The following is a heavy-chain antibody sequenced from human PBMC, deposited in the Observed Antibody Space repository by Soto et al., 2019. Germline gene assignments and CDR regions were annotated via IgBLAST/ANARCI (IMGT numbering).Heavy chain of an antibody. V-gene: IGHV1-69*08. CDR1: GGTFSSYT. J-gene: IGHJ4*02. D-gene: IGHD4-4*01. CDR2: IIPILGIA. Sequence: QVQLVQSGAEVKKPGSSVKVSCKASGGTFSSYTISWVRQAPGQGLEWMGRIIPILGIANYAQKFQGRVTITADKSTSTAYRELSSLRSEDTAVYYCARDGDYSNRQNDYWGQGTLVTVSS. CDR3: ARDGDYSNRQNDY.